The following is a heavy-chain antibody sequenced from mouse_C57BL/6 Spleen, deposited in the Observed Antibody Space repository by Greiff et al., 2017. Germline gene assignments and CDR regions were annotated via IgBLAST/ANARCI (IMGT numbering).Heavy chain of an antibody. J-gene: IGHJ4*01. CDR3: TRVPGDIYYDYLYYAMDY. V-gene: IGHV5-9-1*02. Sequence: EVKLMESGEGLVKPGGSLKLSCAASGFTFSSYAMSWDRQTPEKRLEWVAYISSGGDYIYYADTVKGRFTISRDNARNTLYLQMSSLKSEDTAMYYCTRVPGDIYYDYLYYAMDYWGQGTSVTVSS. CDR1: GFTFSSYA. D-gene: IGHD2-4*01. CDR2: ISSGGDYI.